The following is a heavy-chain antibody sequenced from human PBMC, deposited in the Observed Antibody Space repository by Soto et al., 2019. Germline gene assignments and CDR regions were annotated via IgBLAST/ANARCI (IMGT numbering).Heavy chain of an antibody. V-gene: IGHV3-23*01. Sequence: EVQLLESGGDLVQPGGSLRLSCAASGFTFGDFAMNWVRQAPGKGLEWVSGITGGGDYTFCADSVKGRFTISRVQSKNTVYLQMNSLRAEDTALYYCVKKIAGTTTNGAYWYFDLWGRGTLVTVSS. J-gene: IGHJ2*01. CDR2: ITGGGDYT. D-gene: IGHD2-8*01. CDR3: VKKIAGTTTNGAYWYFDL. CDR1: GFTFGDFA.